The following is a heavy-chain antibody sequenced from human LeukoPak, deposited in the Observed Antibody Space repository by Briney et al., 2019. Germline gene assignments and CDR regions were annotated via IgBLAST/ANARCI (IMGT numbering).Heavy chain of an antibody. CDR3: ARRIDLAGSTFDY. D-gene: IGHD3-9*01. J-gene: IGHJ4*02. CDR2: LYSRGSP. Sequence: PSETLSLTCTVSGASISTYYWSWIRQSPGKGLEWIGYLYSRGSPNYNPSLKRRVTISVDTSKNHFSLTLSSVTAADTAVYYCARRIDLAGSTFDYWGQGALVTVSS. CDR1: GASISTYY. V-gene: IGHV4-59*08.